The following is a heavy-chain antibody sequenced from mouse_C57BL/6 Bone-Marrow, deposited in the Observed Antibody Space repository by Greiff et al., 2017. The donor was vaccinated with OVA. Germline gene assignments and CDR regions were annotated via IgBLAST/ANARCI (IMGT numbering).Heavy chain of an antibody. J-gene: IGHJ3*01. D-gene: IGHD3-3*01. Sequence: EVKLEESGGGLVQPKGSLKLSCAASGFSFNTYAMNWVRQAPGKGLEWVARIRSKSNNSATYYADSVKDRFTISRDESERLLYLQMDNSETEDTAMYYCVRSLGQAYWGQGTLVTVSA. CDR2: IRSKSNNSAT. CDR1: GFSFNTYA. CDR3: VRSLGQAY. V-gene: IGHV10-1*01.